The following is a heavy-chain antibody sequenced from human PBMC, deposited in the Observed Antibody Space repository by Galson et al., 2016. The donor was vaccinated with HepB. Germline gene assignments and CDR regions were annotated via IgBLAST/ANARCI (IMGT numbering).Heavy chain of an antibody. Sequence: SVKVSCKASGYTFSTYGMSWVRQAPGQGLEWMGWISPSNGDTNYGQKFRGRVTISADESTSIGYLEVHSLRSGDTGVYYCANSHIDRRGTTEAPDVWGQGTQVIVSS. CDR2: ISPSNGDT. V-gene: IGHV1-18*04. J-gene: IGHJ3*01. CDR1: GYTFSTYG. CDR3: ANSHIDRRGTTEAPDV. D-gene: IGHD1-14*01.